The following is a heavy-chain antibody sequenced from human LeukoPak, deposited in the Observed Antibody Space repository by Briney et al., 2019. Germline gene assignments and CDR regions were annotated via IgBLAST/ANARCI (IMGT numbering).Heavy chain of an antibody. J-gene: IGHJ4*02. CDR2: IIPIFGIA. CDR3: AVWFGDPPSPFDY. Sequence: SVKVSCKAPGGTFSSYAISWVRQAPGQGLEWMGRIIPIFGIANYAQKFQGRVTITADKSASTAYMELSSLRSEDTAVYYCAVWFGDPPSPFDYWGQGTLVTVSS. CDR1: GGTFSSYA. D-gene: IGHD3-10*01. V-gene: IGHV1-69*04.